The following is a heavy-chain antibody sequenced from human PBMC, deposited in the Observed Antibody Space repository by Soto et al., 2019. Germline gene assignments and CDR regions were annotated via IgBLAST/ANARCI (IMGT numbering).Heavy chain of an antibody. J-gene: IGHJ4*02. CDR3: AGDSAYSRDY. CDR1: GFTFKTYW. CDR2: IKGDGSEK. V-gene: IGHV3-7*01. D-gene: IGHD3-22*01. Sequence: GGSLRLSCVASGFTFKTYWMNWVRQAPGKGLEWLATIKGDGSEKYYVDSLKGRFTISRDNAKNSLYLQMNSLRGDDTAVYYCAGDSAYSRDYWGQGTRVTVSS.